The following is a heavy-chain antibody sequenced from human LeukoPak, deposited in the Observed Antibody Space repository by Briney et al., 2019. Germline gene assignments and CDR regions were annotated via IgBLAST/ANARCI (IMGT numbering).Heavy chain of an antibody. CDR1: GGSISSGGYY. J-gene: IGHJ4*02. CDR3: ARDGSGSRSFDY. D-gene: IGHD3-3*01. V-gene: IGHV4-30-2*01. CDR2: IYHSGST. Sequence: SETLSLTCTVSGGSISSGGYYWSWIRQPPGKGLEWIGYIYHSGSTYYNPSLKSRVTISVDKSKNHFSLKLNSVTAADTAVYYCARDGSGSRSFDYWGQGTLVTVSS.